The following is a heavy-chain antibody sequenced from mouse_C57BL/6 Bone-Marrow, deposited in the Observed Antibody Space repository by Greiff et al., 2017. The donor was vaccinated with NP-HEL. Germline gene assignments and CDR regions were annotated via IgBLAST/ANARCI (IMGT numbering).Heavy chain of an antibody. Sequence: VQLQQSGAELARPGASVKLYCKASGYTFTSYGISWVKQRTGQGLEWIGEIYPRSGNTYYNEKFKGKATLTADKSSSTAYMELRSLTSEDSAVYFCARGSSYAMDYWGQGTSVTVSS. CDR2: IYPRSGNT. J-gene: IGHJ4*01. V-gene: IGHV1-81*01. CDR3: ARGSSYAMDY. D-gene: IGHD1-1*01. CDR1: GYTFTSYG.